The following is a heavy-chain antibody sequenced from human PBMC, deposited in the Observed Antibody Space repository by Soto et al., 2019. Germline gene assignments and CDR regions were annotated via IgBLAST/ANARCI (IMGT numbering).Heavy chain of an antibody. Sequence: SETLSLTCTVSGGSISSGDYYWSWIRQPPGKGLEWIGYIYYSGSTYYNPSLKSRVAISVDTSKNQFSLKLSSVTAADTAVYYCARCINGVFLNWFDPWGQGTLVTVSS. V-gene: IGHV4-30-4*01. D-gene: IGHD2-8*01. CDR1: GGSISSGDYY. CDR3: ARCINGVFLNWFDP. J-gene: IGHJ5*02. CDR2: IYYSGST.